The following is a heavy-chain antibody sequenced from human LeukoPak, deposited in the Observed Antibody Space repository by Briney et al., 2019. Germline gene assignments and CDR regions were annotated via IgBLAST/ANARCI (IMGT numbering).Heavy chain of an antibody. D-gene: IGHD4-17*01. CDR3: ARDLTVTSAFDI. CDR2: ISSSGSTI. Sequence: AGGSLRLSCAASGFPFASYAMSWVRQTPGKGLEWVSYISSSGSTIYYADSVKGRFTISRDNAKNSLYLQMNSLRAEDTAVYYCARDLTVTSAFDIWGQGTMVTVSS. CDR1: GFPFASYA. V-gene: IGHV3-48*04. J-gene: IGHJ3*02.